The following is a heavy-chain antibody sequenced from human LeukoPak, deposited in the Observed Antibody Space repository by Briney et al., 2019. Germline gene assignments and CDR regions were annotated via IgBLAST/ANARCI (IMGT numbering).Heavy chain of an antibody. CDR3: ARDGGYSGYDADC. V-gene: IGHV3-30-3*01. J-gene: IGHJ4*02. CDR2: TSSDLNVK. D-gene: IGHD5-12*01. Sequence: GGSLRLSCAASGFTFRNYVIHWVRQAPGKGLEWVAVTSSDLNVKLYADSVKGRFTISRDNSRSTLYLQMNSLRPEDTAIYYCARDGGYSGYDADCWGQGTLVTVSS. CDR1: GFTFRNYV.